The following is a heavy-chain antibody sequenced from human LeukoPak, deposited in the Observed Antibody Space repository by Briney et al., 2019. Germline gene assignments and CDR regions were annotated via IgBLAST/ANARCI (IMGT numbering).Heavy chain of an antibody. CDR2: ISSSGSYI. V-gene: IGHV3-21*01. Sequence: GGSLRLSCAASRFTFSSYSMNWVRQAPGKGLEWVSSISSSGSYIYYADSVKGRFTISRDNAKNSLYLQMNSLRAEDTAVYYCARERILRLPNDAFGIWGQGTMVTVSS. CDR1: RFTFSSYS. D-gene: IGHD3-16*01. CDR3: ARERILRLPNDAFGI. J-gene: IGHJ3*02.